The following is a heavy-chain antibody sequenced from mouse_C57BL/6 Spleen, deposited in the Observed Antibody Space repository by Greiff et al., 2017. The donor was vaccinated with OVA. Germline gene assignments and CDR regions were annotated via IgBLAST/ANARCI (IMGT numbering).Heavy chain of an antibody. V-gene: IGHV2-9-1*01. Sequence: VKLMESGPGLVAPSQSLSITCTVSGFSLTSYAISWVRQPPGKGLEWLGVIWTGGGTNYNSAPKPRLSISKDNSKSQVFLKMNSLQTDDTARYYCARAIYYDYDKDYAMDYWGQGTSVTVSS. J-gene: IGHJ4*01. CDR3: ARAIYYDYDKDYAMDY. D-gene: IGHD2-4*01. CDR2: IWTGGGT. CDR1: GFSLTSYA.